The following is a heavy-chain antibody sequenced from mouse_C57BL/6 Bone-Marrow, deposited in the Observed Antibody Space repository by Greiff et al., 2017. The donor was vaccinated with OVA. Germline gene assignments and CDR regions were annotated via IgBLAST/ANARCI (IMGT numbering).Heavy chain of an antibody. CDR3: ARSYYYGSSSFAY. V-gene: IGHV1-78*01. Sequence: VQLQQSDAELVKPGASVKISCKVSGYTFTDHTIHWMKQRPEQGLEWIGYIYPRAGSTNYNEKFKGKATLTADKSSSTAYMQLNSLTSEDSAVYFGARSYYYGSSSFAYWGQGTLVTVSA. CDR1: GYTFTDHT. CDR2: IYPRAGST. D-gene: IGHD1-1*01. J-gene: IGHJ3*01.